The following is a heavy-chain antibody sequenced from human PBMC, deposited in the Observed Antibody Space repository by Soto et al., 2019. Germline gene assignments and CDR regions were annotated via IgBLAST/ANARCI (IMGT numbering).Heavy chain of an antibody. CDR1: GFTFSSYG. CDR3: ARGTLLGMPDY. D-gene: IGHD2-2*01. Sequence: PGGSLRLSCAASGFTFSSYGMHWVRQAPGKGLEWVAVIWYDGSSKYYADSVKGRFTISRDNSKNTLYLQMNSLRAEDTAVYYCARGTLLGMPDYWGQGTLVTVSS. V-gene: IGHV3-33*01. CDR2: IWYDGSSK. J-gene: IGHJ4*02.